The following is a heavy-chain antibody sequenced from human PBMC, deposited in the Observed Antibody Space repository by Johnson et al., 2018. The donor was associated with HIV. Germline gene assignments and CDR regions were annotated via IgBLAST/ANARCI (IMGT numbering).Heavy chain of an antibody. CDR2: IKQKAGEN. Sequence: VQLVESGGGVVQPGGSLRPSCAASGFTFSSYWMSWVRQAPGTGLEWVANIKQKAGENYYLASVRARFPFPRDNAKNSLYLQMNSLRAEDTAVYYCASGADYYDSSGYYPLDAFDIWGQGTMVTVSS. J-gene: IGHJ3*02. D-gene: IGHD3-22*01. V-gene: IGHV3-7*02. CDR1: GFTFSSYW. CDR3: ASGADYYDSSGYYPLDAFDI.